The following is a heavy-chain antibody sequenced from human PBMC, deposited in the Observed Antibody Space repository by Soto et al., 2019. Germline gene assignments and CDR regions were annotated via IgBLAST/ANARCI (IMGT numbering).Heavy chain of an antibody. Sequence: EVQLLESGGGLVQPGGSLRLSCAASGFIFSSYGMIWVRQAPGKGLEWVSIISGSGTNTYYADSVKGRFTISRDNSKNTLYLQMNSLRVEDTAVYYCAKVLHWGQGTLVTVSS. CDR3: AKVLH. CDR1: GFIFSSYG. CDR2: ISGSGTNT. V-gene: IGHV3-23*01. J-gene: IGHJ4*02.